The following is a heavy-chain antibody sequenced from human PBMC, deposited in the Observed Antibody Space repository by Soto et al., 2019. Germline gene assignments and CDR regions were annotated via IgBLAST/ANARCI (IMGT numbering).Heavy chain of an antibody. CDR1: GRSISSSSYY. CDR2: IYYSGST. CDR3: LRGVVTMVRGVITTPWFDP. V-gene: IGHV4-39*01. J-gene: IGHJ5*02. Sequence: SETLSLTCTVSGRSISSSSYYWGWTRQPPGKGLEWIGSIYYSGSTYYNPSLKSRVTISVDTSKNQFSLKLSSVTAADTAVYYCLRGVVTMVRGVITTPWFDPWGQGTLVTVSA. D-gene: IGHD3-10*01.